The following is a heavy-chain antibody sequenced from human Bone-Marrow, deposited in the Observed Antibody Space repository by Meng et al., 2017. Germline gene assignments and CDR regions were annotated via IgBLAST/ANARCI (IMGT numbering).Heavy chain of an antibody. CDR3: ARTPGYSYGQVDS. V-gene: IGHV4-61*01. CDR1: GGSVYSGSYY. Sequence: QGQLQASGPGLVRPSSTLSLTCTFSGGSVYSGSYYWSWIRQPPGKGLEWIGYIYYTGTTKYNPSLKSRVTISVDTSKNQFSLNLSSVTAADTALYYCARTPGYSYGQVDSWGQGTLVTVSS. J-gene: IGHJ4*02. CDR2: IYYTGTT. D-gene: IGHD5-18*01.